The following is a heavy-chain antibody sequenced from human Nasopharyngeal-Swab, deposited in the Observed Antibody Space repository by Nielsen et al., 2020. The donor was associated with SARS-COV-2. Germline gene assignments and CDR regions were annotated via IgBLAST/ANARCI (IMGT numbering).Heavy chain of an antibody. CDR3: ARHGMAEDY. V-gene: IGHV1-18*01. CDR1: GYIFTSYD. CDR2: IGAYNGNT. D-gene: IGHD5-24*01. J-gene: IGHJ4*02. Sequence: ASVKVSCKASGYIFTSYDISWVRQARGQGLEWMGWIGAYNGNTNHAQQFQDRVTMTTDTSTSTVYMELRSLRSDDTAVYYCARHGMAEDYWGQGTLVTVSS.